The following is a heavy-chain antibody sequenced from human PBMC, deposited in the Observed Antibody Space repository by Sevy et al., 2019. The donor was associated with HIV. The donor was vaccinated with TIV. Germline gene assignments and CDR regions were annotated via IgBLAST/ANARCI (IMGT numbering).Heavy chain of an antibody. V-gene: IGHV4-4*02. CDR1: GGSISSSNW. CDR3: ARDDSALYSYGLDL. J-gene: IGHJ6*02. CDR2: IYHSGST. Sequence: SETLSLTCVVSGGSISSSNWWSWVRQPPGKGLEWIGEIYHSGSTNYNPSLESRVSISIDKSKNHFSLKVNSVTAADTAVYYCARDDSALYSYGLDLRGQGTTVTVSS. D-gene: IGHD2-21*01.